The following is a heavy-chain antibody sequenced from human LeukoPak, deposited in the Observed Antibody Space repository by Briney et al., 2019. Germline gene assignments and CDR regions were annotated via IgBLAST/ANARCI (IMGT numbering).Heavy chain of an antibody. CDR1: GFTFSSYA. J-gene: IGHJ4*02. V-gene: IGHV3-23*01. D-gene: IGHD1-14*01. CDR3: AKSRHAEPSSYFDY. CDR2: ISGGGGGT. Sequence: GGSLRLSCAASGFTFSSYAMTWVRQAPGKGLEWVSAISGGGGGTSYADSVKGRSTISRDNSKSTLYLQMNSLRAEDTAVYYCAKSRHAEPSSYFDYWGQGTLVTVSS.